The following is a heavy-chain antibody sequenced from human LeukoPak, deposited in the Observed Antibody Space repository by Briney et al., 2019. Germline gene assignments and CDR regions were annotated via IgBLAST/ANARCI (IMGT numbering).Heavy chain of an antibody. CDR1: GFTFSSYA. CDR2: ISYDGSNK. CDR3: ARDWGPYSSSYYGY. D-gene: IGHD6-13*01. J-gene: IGHJ4*02. Sequence: GGSLRLSCAASGFTFSSYAMHWVRQAPGKGLEWVAVISYDGSNKYYADSVKGRSTISRDNSKNTLYLQMNSLRAEDTAVYYCARDWGPYSSSYYGYWGQGTLVTVSS. V-gene: IGHV3-30-3*01.